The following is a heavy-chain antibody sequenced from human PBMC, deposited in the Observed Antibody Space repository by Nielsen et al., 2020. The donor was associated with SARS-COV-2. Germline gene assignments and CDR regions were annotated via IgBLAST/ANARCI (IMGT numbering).Heavy chain of an antibody. V-gene: IGHV1-46*01. J-gene: IGHJ6*02. CDR2: INPSGGST. CDR1: GYTLTELS. D-gene: IGHD5-18*01. Sequence: ASVKVSCKVSGYTLTELSMHWVRQAPGKGLEWMGIINPSGGSTSYAQKFQGRVTMTRDTSTSTVYMELSSLRSEDTAVYYCARDESVDTAMAMGGYYYYGMDVWGQGTTVTVSS. CDR3: ARDESVDTAMAMGGYYYYGMDV.